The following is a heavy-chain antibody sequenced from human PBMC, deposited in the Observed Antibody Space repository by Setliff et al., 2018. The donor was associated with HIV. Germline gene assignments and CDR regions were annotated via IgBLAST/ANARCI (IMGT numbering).Heavy chain of an antibody. CDR2: VIPMYNTE. J-gene: IGHJ5*02. CDR3: ARGNIGDSGSSFGNWFDP. CDR1: GGTFTT. V-gene: IGHV1-69*05. Sequence: VASVKVSCKASGGTFTTITWVRQAPGQGLEWMGGVIPMYNTETYAQKFQDRITITTDESTSTSYMELRSPRSEDTAIYYCARGNIGDSGSSFGNWFDPWGQGTLVTVSS. D-gene: IGHD1-26*01.